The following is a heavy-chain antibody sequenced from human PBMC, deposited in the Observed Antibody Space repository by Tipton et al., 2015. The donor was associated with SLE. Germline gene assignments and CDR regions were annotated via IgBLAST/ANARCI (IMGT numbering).Heavy chain of an antibody. Sequence: QSGPEVKKPGASVKVSCKASGYTFTGYYMHWVRQAPGQGLEWMGWTSTFNGKTNYSQNFQGRVTMTTDTSTSTAYMELRSLRSDDTAVYYCAREHFYESSGYYLGFYYFDYWGQGTLVTVSS. J-gene: IGHJ4*02. CDR1: GYTFTGYY. CDR3: AREHFYESSGYYLGFYYFDY. CDR2: TSTFNGKT. D-gene: IGHD3-22*01. V-gene: IGHV1-18*04.